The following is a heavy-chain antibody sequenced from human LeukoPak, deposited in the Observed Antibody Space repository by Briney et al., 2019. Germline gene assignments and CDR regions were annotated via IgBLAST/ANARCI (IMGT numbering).Heavy chain of an antibody. CDR3: AKTLEAAGSLDY. Sequence: GGSLRLSCAASGFTFSSYGMHWVRQAPGKGLEWVAVISYDGSNKYYADSVKGRFTISRDNSKNTLYLQMNSLRAEDTAVYYCAKTLEAAGSLDYWGQGTLVTVSS. CDR1: GFTFSSYG. CDR2: ISYDGSNK. V-gene: IGHV3-30*18. J-gene: IGHJ4*02. D-gene: IGHD6-13*01.